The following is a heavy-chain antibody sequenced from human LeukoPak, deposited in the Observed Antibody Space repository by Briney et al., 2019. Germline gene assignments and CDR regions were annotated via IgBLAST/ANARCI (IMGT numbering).Heavy chain of an antibody. D-gene: IGHD6-19*01. CDR3: ARATYSSGWYADHNWFDP. J-gene: IGHJ5*02. CDR2: IYYSGST. Sequence: PSETLSLTCTVSGGSISHYYWSWIRQPPGKGLEWIGYIYYSGSTNYNPPLKSRVTISVDTSKNQFSLKLSSVTAADTAVYYCARATYSSGWYADHNWFDPWGQGTLVTVSS. V-gene: IGHV4-59*01. CDR1: GGSISHYY.